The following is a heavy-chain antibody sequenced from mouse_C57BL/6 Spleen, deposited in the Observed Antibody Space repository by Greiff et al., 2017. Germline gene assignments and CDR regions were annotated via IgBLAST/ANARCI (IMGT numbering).Heavy chain of an antibody. D-gene: IGHD2-4*01. CDR1: GYTFTSYW. V-gene: IGHV1-64*01. CDR3: ARLDDYDPYAMDY. Sequence: QVQLQQPGAELVKPGASVKLSCKASGYTFTSYWMHWVKQRPGQGLEWIGMIHPNSGSTNYNEKFKSKATLTVDKSSSTAYMQLSSLTSEDSAVYYCARLDDYDPYAMDYWGQGTTLTVSS. CDR2: IHPNSGST. J-gene: IGHJ2*01.